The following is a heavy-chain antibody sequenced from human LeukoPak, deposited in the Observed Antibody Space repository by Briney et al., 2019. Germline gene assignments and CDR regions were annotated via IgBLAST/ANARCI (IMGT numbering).Heavy chain of an antibody. D-gene: IGHD1-26*01. V-gene: IGHV1-8*01. CDR2: MNPNSGNT. CDR3: TIRGATACLDP. CDR1: GYTFTSYD. Sequence: ASVKVSCKASGYTFTSYDINWVRQATGQGLEWMGWMNPNSGNTGYAQKFEDRVTITKDTSASTAFMELSSLRSEDTAVYYCTIRGATACLDPWGQGTLVTVSS. J-gene: IGHJ5*02.